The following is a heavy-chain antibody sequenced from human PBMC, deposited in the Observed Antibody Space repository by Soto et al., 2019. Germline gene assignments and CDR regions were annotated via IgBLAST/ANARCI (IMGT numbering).Heavy chain of an antibody. Sequence: EVQLLESGGGLVQPGGSLRLSCAASGFTFSSYAMSWVRQAPGKGLEWVSAISGSGGSTYYADSVKGRFTISRDNSKHTLYLQMNSLRAEDTAVYYCAKYFNYYDSSGYYRYFDYWGQGTLVTVSS. CDR3: AKYFNYYDSSGYYRYFDY. V-gene: IGHV3-23*01. D-gene: IGHD3-22*01. CDR2: ISGSGGST. CDR1: GFTFSSYA. J-gene: IGHJ4*02.